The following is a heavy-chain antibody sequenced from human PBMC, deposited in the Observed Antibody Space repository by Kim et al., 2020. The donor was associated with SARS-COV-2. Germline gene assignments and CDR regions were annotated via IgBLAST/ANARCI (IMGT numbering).Heavy chain of an antibody. J-gene: IGHJ4*02. D-gene: IGHD3-9*01. Sequence: GGSLRLSCAASGFTFSSYAMHWVRQAPGKGLEWVAVISYDGSNKYYADSVKGRFTISRDNSKNTLYLQMNSLRAEDTAVYYCARDRGLRYFDWLDYWGQGTLVTVSS. V-gene: IGHV3-30*04. CDR2: ISYDGSNK. CDR1: GFTFSSYA. CDR3: ARDRGLRYFDWLDY.